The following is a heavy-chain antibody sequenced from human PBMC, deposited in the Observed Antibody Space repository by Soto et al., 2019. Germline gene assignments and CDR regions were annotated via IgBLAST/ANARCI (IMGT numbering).Heavy chain of an antibody. CDR2: IYYSGST. V-gene: IGHV4-39*01. D-gene: IGHD2-2*01. Sequence: SENLSLTWNVSGGSISSSSYHWGWIRQPPGKGLEWIGSIYYSGSTYYNPSLKSRVTISVDTSKNQFSLKLSSVTAADTAVYYCARHQVEIVVVPAAMRPYYYYYYMDVWGKGTTVTVSS. CDR1: GGSISSSSYH. CDR3: ARHQVEIVVVPAAMRPYYYYYYMDV. J-gene: IGHJ6*03.